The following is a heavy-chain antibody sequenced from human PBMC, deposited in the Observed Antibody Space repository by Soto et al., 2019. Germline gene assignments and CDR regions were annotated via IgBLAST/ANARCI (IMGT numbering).Heavy chain of an antibody. Sequence: SETLSLTCTVSGGSISGYYWSWIRQPPGKGLEWIGYIYYSGSTNYNPSLKSRVTISVDTSKNQFSLRLSSVTAADTAVYYCAREPTTVTTAYWGQGTLVTVSS. D-gene: IGHD4-17*01. CDR3: AREPTTVTTAY. J-gene: IGHJ4*02. CDR1: GGSISGYY. CDR2: IYYSGST. V-gene: IGHV4-59*01.